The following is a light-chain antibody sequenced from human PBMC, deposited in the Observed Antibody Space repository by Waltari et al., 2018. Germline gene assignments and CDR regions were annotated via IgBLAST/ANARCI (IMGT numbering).Light chain of an antibody. J-gene: IGKJ3*01. CDR3: QQYYSSPLT. CDR1: QSILYSADNGNY. Sequence: DIVMTQSPDSLAVALGESATINCKSSQSILYSADNGNYLAWYQKKPGQPPRLLIYWESTRASGVPDRFSGAGSGTDFNFTISSLQAEDVAVYYCQQYYSSPLTFGPGTKVDIK. V-gene: IGKV4-1*01. CDR2: WES.